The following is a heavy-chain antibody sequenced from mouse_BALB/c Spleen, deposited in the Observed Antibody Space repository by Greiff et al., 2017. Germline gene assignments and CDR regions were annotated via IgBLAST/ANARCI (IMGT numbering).Heavy chain of an antibody. CDR2: SRNKANDYTT. CDR1: GFTFSDFY. D-gene: IGHD2-12*01. V-gene: IGHV7-1*02. Sequence: EVNVVESGGGLVQPGGSLRLSCATSGFTFSDFYMEWVRQPPGKRLEWFAASRNKANDYTTEYSASVKGRFIVSRDTSQSILYLQMNALRAEDTAIYYCARDLRRGAMDYWGQGTSVTVSS. J-gene: IGHJ4*01. CDR3: ARDLRRGAMDY.